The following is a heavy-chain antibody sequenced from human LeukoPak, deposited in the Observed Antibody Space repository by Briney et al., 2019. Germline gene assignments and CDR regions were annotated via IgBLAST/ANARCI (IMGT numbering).Heavy chain of an antibody. J-gene: IGHJ5*02. Sequence: ASVKVSCKASGYTFTGYYMHWVRQAPGQGLEWMGWINPNSGGTNYAQKFQGRVTMTRDTSISTAYMELSRLRSDDTAVYYCARDPGRYCSGGSCYGNWFDPWGQGTLVTVSS. CDR3: ARDPGRYCSGGSCYGNWFDP. CDR1: GYTFTGYY. D-gene: IGHD2-15*01. V-gene: IGHV1-2*02. CDR2: INPNSGGT.